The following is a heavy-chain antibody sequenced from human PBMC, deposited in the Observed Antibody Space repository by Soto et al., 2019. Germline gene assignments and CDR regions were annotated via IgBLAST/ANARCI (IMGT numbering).Heavy chain of an antibody. CDR1: GYTFTSYY. D-gene: IGHD6-19*01. CDR3: ARDLERYSSGWPGDY. Sequence: ASVKVSCKASGYTFTSYYMHWVRQAPGQGLEWMGIINPSGGSTSYAQKFQGRVTMTRDTSTSTVYMELSSLRSEDTAVYYCARDLERYSSGWPGDYWGQGTLVTVSS. J-gene: IGHJ4*02. V-gene: IGHV1-46*01. CDR2: INPSGGST.